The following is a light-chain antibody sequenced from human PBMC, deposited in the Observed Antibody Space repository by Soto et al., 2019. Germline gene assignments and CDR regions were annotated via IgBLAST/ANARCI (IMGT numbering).Light chain of an antibody. CDR2: GAS. CDR3: QQYGDPPT. J-gene: IGKJ1*01. Sequence: IVLTQSPGTLYLSPGERATLSCRASQSVSSSYLAWYQQKPGQAPRLPIYGASSRATGIPDRFIGSGSGTDFTLTIRRMPPEDFAVDYCQQYGDPPTFCQGTKVDIK. V-gene: IGKV3-20*01. CDR1: QSVSSSY.